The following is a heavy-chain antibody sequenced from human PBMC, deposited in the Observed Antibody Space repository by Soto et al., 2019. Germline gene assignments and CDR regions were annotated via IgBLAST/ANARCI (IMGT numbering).Heavy chain of an antibody. Sequence: QVQLVQSGAEVKKPGSSVKVSCKASGDSFNSCAISWVRQAPGQGLEWMGGIIPIFHTANHAQKFQARVTMTADESASTAYMELSGLRSEDTAVYYCARVGYCNTTNCLFYYYHYGLDVWGQGTTVTVS. D-gene: IGHD2-2*01. CDR3: ARVGYCNTTNCLFYYYHYGLDV. CDR1: GDSFNSCA. CDR2: IIPIFHTA. J-gene: IGHJ6*02. V-gene: IGHV1-69*01.